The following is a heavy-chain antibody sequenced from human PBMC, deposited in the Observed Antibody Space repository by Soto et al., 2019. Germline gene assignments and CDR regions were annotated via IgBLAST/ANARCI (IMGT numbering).Heavy chain of an antibody. CDR3: ASGGWGSSWYEGGSRIDY. CDR2: IGAAGDT. Sequence: EVQLVESGGGLVQPGGSLRLSRAASGFTFSSYDMHWVRQVTGKGLEWVSAIGAAGDTYYPDSVKGRFTISRENAKNSLYLQMNSLRAEDTAVYYCASGGWGSSWYEGGSRIDYWGQGTLVTVSS. V-gene: IGHV3-13*01. CDR1: GFTFSSYD. J-gene: IGHJ4*02. D-gene: IGHD6-13*01.